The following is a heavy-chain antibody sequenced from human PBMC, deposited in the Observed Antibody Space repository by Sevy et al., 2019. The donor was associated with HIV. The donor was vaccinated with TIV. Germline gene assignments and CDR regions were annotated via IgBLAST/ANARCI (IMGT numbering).Heavy chain of an antibody. CDR1: GFTFADHA. CDR2: ISFDGRNK. J-gene: IGHJ4*02. V-gene: IGHV3-30*04. Sequence: GGSLRLSCAASGFTFADHAFHWVRQAPGKGLEWVAIISFDGRNKRLAEPVKGRFTISRDDSKNTVYLQMTSLRPEDTAVYYCARDHCTDGACFRSGYFDYWGQGTLVTVSS. CDR3: ARDHCTDGACFRSGYFDY. D-gene: IGHD2-8*01.